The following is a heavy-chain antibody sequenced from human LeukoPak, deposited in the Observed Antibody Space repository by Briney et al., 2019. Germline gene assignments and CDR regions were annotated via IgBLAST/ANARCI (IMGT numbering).Heavy chain of an antibody. Sequence: PGGSLRLSCAASGFTFSSYAMSWVRQAPGKGLEWVSAISSTGGSPYCADSVKGRFTISRDNSKNTLYLQMNSLRAEDTAIYYCAKEPRDCTGGTCYSVGGYYFHYWGQGTLVTVSS. CDR3: AKEPRDCTGGTCYSVGGYYFHY. CDR2: ISSTGGSP. J-gene: IGHJ4*02. CDR1: GFTFSSYA. D-gene: IGHD2-15*01. V-gene: IGHV3-23*01.